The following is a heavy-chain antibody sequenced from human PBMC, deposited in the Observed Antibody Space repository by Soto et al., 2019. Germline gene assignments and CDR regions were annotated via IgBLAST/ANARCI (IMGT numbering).Heavy chain of an antibody. Sequence: PSETLSLTCTVSGGSISNYYWRWIRQPPGKGLEWIGYIYYSGSTNYNPSLKSRVTISVDTSKTQFSLMLSSVTAADTAVYYCARYYYDSSGYRSFDYWGQGTLVTVSS. CDR3: ARYYYDSSGYRSFDY. CDR2: IYYSGST. J-gene: IGHJ4*02. V-gene: IGHV4-59*01. D-gene: IGHD3-22*01. CDR1: GGSISNYY.